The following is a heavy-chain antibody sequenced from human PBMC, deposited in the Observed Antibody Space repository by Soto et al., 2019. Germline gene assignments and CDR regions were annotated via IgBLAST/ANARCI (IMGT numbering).Heavy chain of an antibody. Sequence: SETLSLTCTVSGGSISSGGYYWSWIRQHPGKGLEWIGYIYYSGSTYYNPSLKSRVTISVDTSKNQFSLKLSSVTAADTAVYYCARDQSSYSGSDCYFSWFDPWGQRTLVTVSS. CDR2: IYYSGST. D-gene: IGHD2-21*01. CDR3: ARDQSSYSGSDCYFSWFDP. J-gene: IGHJ5*02. V-gene: IGHV4-31*03. CDR1: GGSISSGGYY.